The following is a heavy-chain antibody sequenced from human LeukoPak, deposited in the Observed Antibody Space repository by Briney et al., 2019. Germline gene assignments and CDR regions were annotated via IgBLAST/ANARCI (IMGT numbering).Heavy chain of an antibody. CDR2: VYSSGSV. CDR3: ARVLRDYSSGWSGVDYYYGLDV. D-gene: IGHD6-19*01. Sequence: PSETLSLTCTVSGDSISSYHWSWIRQPAGKGLEWIGRVYSSGSVNYNPSLKSRVTMSVDKSNNQFSLSLRSVTAADTAVYYCARVLRDYSSGWSGVDYYYGLDVWGQGTAVAVSS. V-gene: IGHV4-4*07. J-gene: IGHJ6*02. CDR1: GDSISSYH.